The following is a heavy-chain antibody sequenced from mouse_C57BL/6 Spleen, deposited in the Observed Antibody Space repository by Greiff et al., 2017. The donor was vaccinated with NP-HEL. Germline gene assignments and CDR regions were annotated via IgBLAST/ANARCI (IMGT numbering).Heavy chain of an antibody. CDR2: IWSGGST. V-gene: IGHV2-2*01. CDR3: ARAGVVTTYFDY. CDR1: GFSLTSYG. D-gene: IGHD2-2*01. J-gene: IGHJ2*01. Sequence: LMESGPGLVQPSQSLSITCTVSGFSLTSYGVHWVRQSPGKGLEWLGVIWSGGSTDYNAAFISRLSISKDNSKSQVFFKMNSLQADDTAIYYCARAGVVTTYFDYWGQGTTLTVSS.